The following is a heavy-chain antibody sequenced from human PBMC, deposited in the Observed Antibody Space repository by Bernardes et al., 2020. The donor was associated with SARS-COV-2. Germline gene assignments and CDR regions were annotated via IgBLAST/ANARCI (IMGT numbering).Heavy chain of an antibody. CDR3: ARDREGMDV. J-gene: IGHJ6*02. CDR1: GFTFSDYY. V-gene: IGHV3-11*01. Sequence: GGSLRLSCAASGFTFSDYYMSWIRQAPGKGLEWVSYISSSGTTMYYADSVSGRFTIARDNAKNSLYLQMNSLTAEDTAVYYCARDREGMDVWGQGTTVTVSS. CDR2: ISSSGTTM.